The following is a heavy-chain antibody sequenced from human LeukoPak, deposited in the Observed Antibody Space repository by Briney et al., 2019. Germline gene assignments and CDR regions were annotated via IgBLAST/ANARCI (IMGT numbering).Heavy chain of an antibody. V-gene: IGHV1-8*01. CDR2: MNPNSGNT. D-gene: IGHD5-12*01. CDR1: GYTFTSYD. J-gene: IGHJ5*02. CDR3: ARGVDYYNWFDP. Sequence: ASVKVSFKASGYTFTSYDINWVRQAAGQGLEWMGWMNPNSGNTGYAQKFQGRVTITRNTSISTAYMELSSLRSEDTAVYYCARGVDYYNWFDPWGQGTLVTVSS.